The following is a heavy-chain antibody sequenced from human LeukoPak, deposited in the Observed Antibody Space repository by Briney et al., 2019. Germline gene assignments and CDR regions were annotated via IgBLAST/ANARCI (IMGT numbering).Heavy chain of an antibody. CDR2: IKQDGSGK. CDR1: GFTFSSYW. V-gene: IGHV3-7*01. Sequence: GGSLRLSCAASGFTFSSYWMSWVRQAPGKGLEWVANIKQDGSGKYYVDSVKGRFTVSRDNAKNSLYLQMNSLRVEDTAMYYCAKVAASGISPTDYWGQGTLVTVSS. CDR3: AKVAASGISPTDY. J-gene: IGHJ4*02. D-gene: IGHD6-13*01.